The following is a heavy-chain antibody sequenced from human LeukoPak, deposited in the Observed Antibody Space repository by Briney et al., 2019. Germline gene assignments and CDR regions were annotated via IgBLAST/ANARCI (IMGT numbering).Heavy chain of an antibody. J-gene: IGHJ4*02. CDR2: INPNSGGT. CDR3: ARARGAHGAVAGT. Sequence: ASVKVSCKASGYTFTGYYMHWVRQAPGQGLEWMGWINPNSGGTNHAQKFQGRVTMTRDTSISTAYMELSRLRSDDTAVYYCARARGAHGAVAGTWGQGTQVTVSS. D-gene: IGHD6-19*01. V-gene: IGHV1-2*02. CDR1: GYTFTGYY.